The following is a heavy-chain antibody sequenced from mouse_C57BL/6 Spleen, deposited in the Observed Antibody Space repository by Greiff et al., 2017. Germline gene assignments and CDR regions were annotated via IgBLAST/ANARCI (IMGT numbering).Heavy chain of an antibody. Sequence: VQLKESGPGLVKPSQSLSLTCSVTGYSITSGYYWNWIRQFPGNKLEWMGYISYDGSNNYNPSLKNRISITRDTSKNQFFLKLNSVTTEDTATYYCASSDYYDYDAWFAYWGQGTLVTVSA. CDR2: ISYDGSN. CDR3: ASSDYYDYDAWFAY. V-gene: IGHV3-6*01. CDR1: GYSITSGYY. D-gene: IGHD2-4*01. J-gene: IGHJ3*01.